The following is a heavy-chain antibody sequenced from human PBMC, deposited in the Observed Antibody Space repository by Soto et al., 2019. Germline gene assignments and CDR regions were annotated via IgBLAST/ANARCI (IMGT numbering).Heavy chain of an antibody. Sequence: AASVKVSCKASGGSLSSHAINWVRQAPGQGLEWMGKIIPIFPTPNYTQKFQGRLTITADDSTSTAYMELSSLRSEDTAGYYCARASGLPTAFDIWGQGTMVTVSS. D-gene: IGHD2-21*02. CDR3: ARASGLPTAFDI. CDR2: IIPIFPTP. V-gene: IGHV1-69*13. CDR1: GGSLSSHA. J-gene: IGHJ3*02.